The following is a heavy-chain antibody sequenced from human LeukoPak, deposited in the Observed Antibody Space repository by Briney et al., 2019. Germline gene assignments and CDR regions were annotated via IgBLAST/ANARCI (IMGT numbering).Heavy chain of an antibody. CDR1: GYTFTTYC. D-gene: IGHD3-3*01. CDR3: ARGQRYRVTIFGVVKNWFDP. J-gene: IGHJ5*02. V-gene: IGHV1-18*01. Sequence: ASVKGSCKASGYTFTTYCITWVRQAPGQGLEWIGWISAYNGNTNYAQKLQGRVTMTTDTSTRTAYMELRSLRSDDTAVYYCARGQRYRVTIFGVVKNWFDPWGQGTLVTVSS. CDR2: ISAYNGNT.